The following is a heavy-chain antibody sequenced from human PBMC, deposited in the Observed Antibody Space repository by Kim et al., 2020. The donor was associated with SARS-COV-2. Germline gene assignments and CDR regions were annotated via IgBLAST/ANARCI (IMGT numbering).Heavy chain of an antibody. CDR2: LHTDNGNT. D-gene: IGHD3-16*01. CDR1: GYTFTNYA. Sequence: ASVKVSCKASGYTFTNYAIHWVRQAPGQSLEWMGWLHTDNGNTKYSQTLQGRVTITRDTSATTAYMELNNLRSEDTAMYYCARDLGDGYNTYGLDFWGQGTPVTVSP. V-gene: IGHV1-3*04. CDR3: ARDLGDGYNTYGLDF. J-gene: IGHJ4*02.